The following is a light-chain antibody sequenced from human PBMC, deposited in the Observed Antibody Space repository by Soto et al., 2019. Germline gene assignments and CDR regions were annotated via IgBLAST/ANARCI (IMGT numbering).Light chain of an antibody. CDR3: LQYSSHSWT. J-gene: IGKJ1*01. V-gene: IGKV1-5*01. CDR2: DAS. CDR1: RSISDW. Sequence: DIQMTQSPSTLSPSVGDRVTITCRASRSISDWLAWYQQKPGKAPELLIFDASTLKSGVPSRFSGSGSGTEFTLTITRLQPDDVATYYCLQYSSHSWTFGQWTKVEIK.